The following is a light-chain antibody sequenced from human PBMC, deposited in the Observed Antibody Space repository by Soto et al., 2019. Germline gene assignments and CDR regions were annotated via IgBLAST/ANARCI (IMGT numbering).Light chain of an antibody. Sequence: QSVLTKPPSWSGTPGQRVTISCSGSSSNIGSNTVNWYQQLPGTAPKLLIYSNNQRPSGVPDRFSGSKSGTSASLAISGLQSEDEADYYCAAWDDSLNGFYVFGTGTKVTVL. V-gene: IGLV1-44*01. J-gene: IGLJ1*01. CDR1: SSNIGSNT. CDR3: AAWDDSLNGFYV. CDR2: SNN.